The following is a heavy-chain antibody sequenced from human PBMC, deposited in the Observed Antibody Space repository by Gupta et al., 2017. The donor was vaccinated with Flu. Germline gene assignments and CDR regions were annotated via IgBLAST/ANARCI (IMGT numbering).Heavy chain of an antibody. CDR3: AAELYPNDVCCFCEH. Sequence: QTYLVQSGPEVKEPGASVTVSCKGSGFAFTAATVQWLRQARGQGLEWIGWTGRHNDNTLHAKKFQGRVTLTRDLSTDVAYMELSGLTPEDTAVYFCAAELYPNDVCCFCEHWGQGTLVTVSS. CDR2: TGRHNDNT. CDR1: GFAFTAAT. D-gene: IGHD2-8*01. V-gene: IGHV1-58*03. J-gene: IGHJ4*02.